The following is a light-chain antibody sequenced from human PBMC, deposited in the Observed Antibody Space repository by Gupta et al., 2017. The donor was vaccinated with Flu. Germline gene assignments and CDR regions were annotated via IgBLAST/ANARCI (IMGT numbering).Light chain of an antibody. CDR1: QRVLYSSNNKNY. CDR3: KEYYSTPLT. V-gene: IGKV4-1*01. J-gene: IGKJ4*01. Sequence: DSVMTQSPDSLPVSLGAMGTINCKSSQRVLYSSNNKNYLAWYQQKSGQPPKLLIYWASTRESGVPDRVSDSGSGTDFTLAISSLQAEDVAVYYCKEYYSTPLTFGGGTKVEIK. CDR2: WAS.